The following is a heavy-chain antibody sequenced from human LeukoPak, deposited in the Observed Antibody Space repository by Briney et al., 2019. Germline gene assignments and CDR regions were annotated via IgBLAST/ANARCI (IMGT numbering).Heavy chain of an antibody. CDR2: INQDGSQT. Sequence: GGSLRLSCAASGFTFSSSWMNWVRQAPGKGLEWVGNINQDGSQTYYVDSVRGRFSISRDNARNSLYLQMSSLRAEDTAVYYCAREKFLEWYAVAGTFGYFDYWGQGTLVTVSS. J-gene: IGHJ4*02. D-gene: IGHD6-19*01. CDR1: GFTFSSSW. CDR3: AREKFLEWYAVAGTFGYFDY. V-gene: IGHV3-7*03.